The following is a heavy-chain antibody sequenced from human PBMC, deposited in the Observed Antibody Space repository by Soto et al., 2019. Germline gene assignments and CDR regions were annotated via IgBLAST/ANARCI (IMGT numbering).Heavy chain of an antibody. Sequence: QVQLVQSGAEVKKSGASVKVSCKASGYTFTSHDINWVRQATGQGLEWMGWMNPNSGNTGYAQKFQGRVTXTXNXXISTAYMELSSLRYEDTAVYYCARWDYGYYARFDYWGQGTLVTVSS. D-gene: IGHD4-17*01. J-gene: IGHJ4*02. CDR3: ARWDYGYYARFDY. CDR2: MNPNSGNT. V-gene: IGHV1-8*01. CDR1: GYTFTSHD.